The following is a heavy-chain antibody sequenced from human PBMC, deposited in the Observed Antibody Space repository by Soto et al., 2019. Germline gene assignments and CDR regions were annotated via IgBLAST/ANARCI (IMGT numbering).Heavy chain of an antibody. CDR1: GYTFTGYY. V-gene: IGHV1-2*02. CDR2: INPNSGGT. Sequence: ASVKVSCKASGYTFTGYYMHWVRQAPGQGLEWMGWINPNSGGTNYAQKFQGRVTMTRDTSISTAYMELSRLRSDDTAVYYCARYCSGGSCSHYGMDVWGQGTAVTAP. J-gene: IGHJ6*02. D-gene: IGHD2-15*01. CDR3: ARYCSGGSCSHYGMDV.